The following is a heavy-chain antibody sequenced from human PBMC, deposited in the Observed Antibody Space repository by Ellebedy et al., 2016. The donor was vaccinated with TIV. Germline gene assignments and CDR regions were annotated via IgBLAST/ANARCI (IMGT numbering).Heavy chain of an antibody. CDR2: IYPGDSDT. D-gene: IGHD4-23*01. CDR3: ARHGYGAKRYYYFYMDV. V-gene: IGHV5-51*01. CDR1: GYRFTSYW. J-gene: IGHJ6*03. Sequence: KVSCKGSGYRFTSYWIGWVRQRPGKGLEWMGLIYPGDSDTRDSPSFEGQVTMTVDKSITTVYLKWSSLKASDTAMYFCARHGYGAKRYYYFYMDVWGKGTTVTVSS.